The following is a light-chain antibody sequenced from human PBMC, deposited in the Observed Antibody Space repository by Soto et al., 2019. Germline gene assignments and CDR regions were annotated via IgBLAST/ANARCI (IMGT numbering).Light chain of an antibody. CDR3: QQYNNWPGT. J-gene: IGKJ1*01. CDR2: GAS. V-gene: IGKV3-15*01. Sequence: EIVMTQSPATLSVSPGERATLSCRASQSVSSNLAWYQQKPGQAPRLLIYGASTRATGIPARFSGSGSGTECTLTISSLQSEDFAVYYCQQYNNWPGTFGQGTKVEI. CDR1: QSVSSN.